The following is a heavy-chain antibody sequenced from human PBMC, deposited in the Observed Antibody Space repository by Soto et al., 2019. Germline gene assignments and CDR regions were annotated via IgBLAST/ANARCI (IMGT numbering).Heavy chain of an antibody. D-gene: IGHD5-18*01. CDR1: GDSVISATYY. V-gene: IGHV4-61*01. CDR3: ARVAYKYGPFDF. Sequence: SETLSLTCTVSGDSVISATYYWSWIRQPPGKGLEWIGYIYYDGTTNYNASLKSRVTMSRDTSQNQFSLKLTSVTAADTAMYYCARVAYKYGPFDFWGQGTLVTVSS. CDR2: IYYDGTT. J-gene: IGHJ4*02.